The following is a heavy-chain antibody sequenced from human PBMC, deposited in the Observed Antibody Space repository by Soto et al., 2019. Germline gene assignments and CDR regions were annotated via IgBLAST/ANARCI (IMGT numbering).Heavy chain of an antibody. CDR3: ARDPPPPAY. CDR1: GYTFASYA. J-gene: IGHJ4*02. D-gene: IGHD2-2*01. CDR2: ISAYNGNT. V-gene: IGHV1-18*01. Sequence: QVQLVQSGAEVKKPGASVKVSCKASGYTFASYAISWMRQAPGQGLELMGWISAYNGNTKYAQKLPGRVTMTTAPSTSTAYMELRSRRSDDTAVYYCARDPPPPAYWGQGTLVTVSS.